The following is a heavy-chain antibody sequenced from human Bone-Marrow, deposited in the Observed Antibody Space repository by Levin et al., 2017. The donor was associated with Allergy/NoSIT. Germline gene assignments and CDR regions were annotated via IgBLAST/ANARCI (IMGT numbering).Heavy chain of an antibody. V-gene: IGHV3-48*02. J-gene: IGHJ3*02. Sequence: SCAASGITFSIYSMNWVRQAPGKGLEWVSYIDSSSSAIFYADSVKGRFTISRDNAKNSLYLQMNSLRDEDTAVYYCASDIGRAVAGTSDSWGQGTMVTVSS. D-gene: IGHD6-19*01. CDR2: IDSSSSAI. CDR3: ASDIGRAVAGTSDS. CDR1: GITFSIYS.